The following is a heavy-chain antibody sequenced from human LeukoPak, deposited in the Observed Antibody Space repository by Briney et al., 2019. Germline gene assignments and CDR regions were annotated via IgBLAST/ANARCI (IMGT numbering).Heavy chain of an antibody. CDR3: AAWAYIAAAGNY. CDR2: IYHSGST. V-gene: IGHV4-4*02. CDR1: GGSISSSTW. D-gene: IGHD6-13*01. Sequence: PSETLSLNCAVSGGSISSSTWWSWVRQPPGKGLEWIGEIYHSGSTNYNPSLKSRVTISVDKSKNQFSLKLSSVTAADTAVYYCAAWAYIAAAGNYWGQGTLVTVSS. J-gene: IGHJ4*02.